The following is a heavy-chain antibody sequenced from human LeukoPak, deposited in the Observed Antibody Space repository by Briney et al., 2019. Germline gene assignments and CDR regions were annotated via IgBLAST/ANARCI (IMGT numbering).Heavy chain of an antibody. CDR1: GGSFSGYY. CDR3: ARRGSSGWYYRYSQH. J-gene: IGHJ1*01. V-gene: IGHV4-34*01. D-gene: IGHD6-19*01. Sequence: PSETLSLTCAVYGGSFSGYYWSRIRQPPGKGLEWIGEINHSGSTNYNPSLKSRVTISVDTSKNQFSLKLSSVTAADTTVYYCARRGSSGWYYRYSQHWGQGTLVTVSS. CDR2: INHSGST.